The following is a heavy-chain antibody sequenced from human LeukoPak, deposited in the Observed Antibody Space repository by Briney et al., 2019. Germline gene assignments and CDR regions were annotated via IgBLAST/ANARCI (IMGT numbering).Heavy chain of an antibody. V-gene: IGHV3-21*01. CDR1: GFIFKTYT. CDR2: ITGDCKYI. J-gene: IGHJ4*02. CDR3: AREGNDYYYDQ. Sequence: GGSLRLSCAASGFIFKTYTMTWVRQAPEKGREWVSSITGDCKYINYADSVKGRFTISRDNAKNSLYLQVASLRGHETATYYCAREGNDYYYDQWGQGTLVTVSP. D-gene: IGHD3-16*01.